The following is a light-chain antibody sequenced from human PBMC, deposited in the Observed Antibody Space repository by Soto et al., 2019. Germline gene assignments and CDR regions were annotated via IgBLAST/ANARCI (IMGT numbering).Light chain of an antibody. CDR2: GAS. V-gene: IGKV3-20*01. CDR1: ESVSDNY. Sequence: EIVLTQSPGTLSLSPGERATLSCRASESVSDNYLAWYQQRSGQAPRLVIYGASSRASAVPDRFSGSGSGADFTLTINNLQPEDFATYYCQQSYRTPYTFGQGTKL. CDR3: QQSYRTPYT. J-gene: IGKJ2*01.